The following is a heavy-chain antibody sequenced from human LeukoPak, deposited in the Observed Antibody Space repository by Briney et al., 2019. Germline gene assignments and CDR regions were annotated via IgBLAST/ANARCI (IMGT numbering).Heavy chain of an antibody. Sequence: PSETLSLTCTVSGGSISSYYWSWIRQPPGKGLEWIGYIYYSGSTNYNPSLKSRVTISVDTSKNQFSLKLSSVTAADTAVYYCARAQVGTTGGRVRYYGMDVWGQGTTVTVSS. J-gene: IGHJ6*02. V-gene: IGHV4-59*01. CDR2: IYYSGST. CDR3: ARAQVGTTGGRVRYYGMDV. CDR1: GGSISSYY. D-gene: IGHD2-21*02.